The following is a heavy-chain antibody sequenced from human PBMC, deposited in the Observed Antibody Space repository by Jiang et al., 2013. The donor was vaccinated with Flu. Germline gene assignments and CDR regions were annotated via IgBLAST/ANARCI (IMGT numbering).Heavy chain of an antibody. V-gene: IGHV7-4-1*02. CDR3: ARVNRYCTNGICHNGYYYGMGV. CDR1: GYTFTSYP. J-gene: IGHJ6*02. D-gene: IGHD2-8*01. CDR2: INTNTGNP. Sequence: QSGSELKKPGASVKVSCKASGYTFTSYPMNWVRQAPGQGLEWMGWINTNTGNPTYAQGFTGRFVFSLDTSVSTAYLQISSLKAEDTAVYYCARVNRYCTNGICHNGYYYGMGVWGQGTTVTVSS.